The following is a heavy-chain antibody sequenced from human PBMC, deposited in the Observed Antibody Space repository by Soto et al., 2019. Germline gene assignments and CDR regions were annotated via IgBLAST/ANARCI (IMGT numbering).Heavy chain of an antibody. J-gene: IGHJ4*02. CDR3: AANPQDPHCGGDCYIDY. Sequence: QVQLVESGGGVVQPGRSLRLSCAASGFIFSSYGMHWVRQAPGKGLEWVAFISNDGSNKYYADSVEGRFTISRDNSKNTLYLPMNSLRAEDTAVYYCAANPQDPHCGGDCYIDYWGQGTLVTVSS. CDR1: GFIFSSYG. V-gene: IGHV3-30*03. CDR2: ISNDGSNK. D-gene: IGHD2-21*02.